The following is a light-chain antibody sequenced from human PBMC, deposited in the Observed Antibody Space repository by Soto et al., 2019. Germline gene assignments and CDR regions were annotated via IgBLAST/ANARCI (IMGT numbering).Light chain of an antibody. J-gene: IGKJ4*01. V-gene: IGKV1-39*01. CDR3: QQSYSPLAFT. Sequence: DIQMTQSPSSLSASVGDRVTITCRASQTIRTYLNWYQQKPGTAPPLLIFAASSLQTGVPSRFSGSGSGTDFTLTISSLQPEDFATYYCQQSYSPLAFTFGGGTKVESK. CDR2: AAS. CDR1: QTIRTY.